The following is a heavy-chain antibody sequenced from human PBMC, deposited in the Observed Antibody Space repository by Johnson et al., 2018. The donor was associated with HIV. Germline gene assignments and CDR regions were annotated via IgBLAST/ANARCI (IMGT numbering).Heavy chain of an antibody. CDR2: IYSGGST. CDR3: AAPSLGGATFDAFDI. CDR1: GFTVSSNY. Sequence: VQLLESGGGLIQPGGSLRLSCAASGFTVSSNYMSWVRQAPGKGLEWVSVIYSGGSTFYADSVKGRFTISRDNSNNTLYLQLNSLRAEDTAVYYCAAPSLGGATFDAFDIWGQGTMVTVSS. J-gene: IGHJ3*02. V-gene: IGHV3-53*01. D-gene: IGHD1-26*01.